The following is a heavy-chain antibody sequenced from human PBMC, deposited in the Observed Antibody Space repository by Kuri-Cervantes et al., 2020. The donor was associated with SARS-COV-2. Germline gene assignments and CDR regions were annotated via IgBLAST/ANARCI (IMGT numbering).Heavy chain of an antibody. CDR1: GFTFDDYG. CDR3: APPVGGNSVPST. D-gene: IGHD4-23*01. Sequence: GGSLRLSCAASGFTFDDYGMSWVRQAPGKGLEWVSYISSSGSTIYYADSVKGRFTISRDNAKNSLYLQMNSLRAEDTAVYYCAPPVGGNSVPSTWGQGTLVTVSS. V-gene: IGHV3-48*03. J-gene: IGHJ5*02. CDR2: ISSSGSTI.